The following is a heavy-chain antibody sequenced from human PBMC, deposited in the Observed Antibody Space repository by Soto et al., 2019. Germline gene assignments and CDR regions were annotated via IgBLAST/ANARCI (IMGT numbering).Heavy chain of an antibody. CDR1: GGSISSSSYY. CDR2: IYYSGST. J-gene: IGHJ6*02. D-gene: IGHD2-8*01. Sequence: PSETLSLTCTVSGGSISSSSYYWGWVRQPPGKGLEWIGSIYYSGSTYYNPSLKSRVTISVDTSKNQFSLKLSSVTAADTAVYYCALGYCTNGVCYSVRYYYYGMDVWGQGTTVTVSS. CDR3: ALGYCTNGVCYSVRYYYYGMDV. V-gene: IGHV4-39*01.